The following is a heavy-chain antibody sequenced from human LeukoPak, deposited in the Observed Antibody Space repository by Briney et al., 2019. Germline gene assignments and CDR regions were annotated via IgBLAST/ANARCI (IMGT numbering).Heavy chain of an antibody. CDR1: GASISSYY. J-gene: IGHJ4*02. CDR3: ARSPDGYNEIDY. D-gene: IGHD5-24*01. CDR2: IYYRGST. V-gene: IGHV4-59*01. Sequence: AETLSLTGTLSGASISSYYWSWIRQPPGKGREWIGYIYYRGSTNYTPSLKSRVAISVDTSKNQFSMKLSSVAAADTAVYYCARSPDGYNEIDYWGQRTLVTVSS.